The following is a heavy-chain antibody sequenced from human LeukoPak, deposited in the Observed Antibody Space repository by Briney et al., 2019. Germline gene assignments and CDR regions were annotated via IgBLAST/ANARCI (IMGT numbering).Heavy chain of an antibody. CDR3: ARATAMVTYYYYGMDV. CDR1: GFTFSSYG. J-gene: IGHJ6*02. CDR2: IWYDGSNK. D-gene: IGHD5-18*01. Sequence: GGSLRLSCAASGFTFSSYGMHWVRQAPGKGLEWVAVIWYDGSNKYYADSVKGRFTISRDNAKNTLYLQMNSLRAEDTAVYYCARATAMVTYYYYGMDVWGQGTTVTVSS. V-gene: IGHV3-33*01.